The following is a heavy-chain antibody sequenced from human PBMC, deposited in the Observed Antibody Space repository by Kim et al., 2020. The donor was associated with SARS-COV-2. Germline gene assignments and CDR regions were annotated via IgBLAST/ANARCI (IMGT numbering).Heavy chain of an antibody. D-gene: IGHD3-3*01. Sequence: SETLSLTCTVSGGSISSSSYYWGWIRQPPGKGLEWIGSIYYSGSTYYNPSLKSRVTISVDTSKNQFSLKLSSVTAADTAVYYCARSNVLRFLEWLSPSIGNWVDPWGQGTLVTVSS. CDR2: IYYSGST. V-gene: IGHV4-39*01. CDR1: GGSISSSSYY. CDR3: ARSNVLRFLEWLSPSIGNWVDP. J-gene: IGHJ5*02.